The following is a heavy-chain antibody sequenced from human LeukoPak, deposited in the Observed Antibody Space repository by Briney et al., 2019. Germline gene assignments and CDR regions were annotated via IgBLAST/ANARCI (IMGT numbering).Heavy chain of an antibody. CDR2: IYASGST. V-gene: IGHV4-61*02. CDR3: ARAEYSSSLEYFQH. Sequence: TSSETLSLTCTVSGGSISNLNYYWSWIRQPAGKGREWIGRIYASGSTNYNPSLKSRVTISADTSKNQFSLKLSSVTAADTAVYYCARAEYSSSLEYFQHWGQGTLATVSS. D-gene: IGHD6-13*01. CDR1: GGSISNLNYY. J-gene: IGHJ1*01.